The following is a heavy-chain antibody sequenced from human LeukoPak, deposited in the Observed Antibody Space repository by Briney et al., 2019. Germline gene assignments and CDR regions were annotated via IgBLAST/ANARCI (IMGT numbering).Heavy chain of an antibody. CDR1: GFIFSSYS. D-gene: IGHD4-11*01. J-gene: IGHJ4*02. CDR3: ARDYTVTIFDY. V-gene: IGHV3-21*01. Sequence: GGSLRLSCAASGFIFSSYSMNWVRQAPGKGLEWVSSISSSSSYIYYADSVKDRFTISRDNAENSLYQQMNNLRAEDTAVYYCARDYTVTIFDYWGQGTLVTVSS. CDR2: ISSSSSYI.